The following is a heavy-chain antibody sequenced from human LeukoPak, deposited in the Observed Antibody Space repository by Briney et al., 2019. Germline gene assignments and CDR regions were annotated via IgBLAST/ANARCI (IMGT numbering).Heavy chain of an antibody. D-gene: IGHD1-26*01. CDR1: GGSISSSSYY. Sequence: TSETLSLTCTVSGGSISSSSYYWGWIRQPPGKGLEWIGSIYYSGSTYYNPSLKSRVTISVDTSKNQFSLKLSSVTAADTAVYYCARQAEWELISDYFDYWGQGTLVTVSS. J-gene: IGHJ4*02. CDR3: ARQAEWELISDYFDY. CDR2: IYYSGST. V-gene: IGHV4-39*01.